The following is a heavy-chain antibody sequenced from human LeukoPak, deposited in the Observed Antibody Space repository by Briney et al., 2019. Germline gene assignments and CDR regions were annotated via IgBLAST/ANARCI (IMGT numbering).Heavy chain of an antibody. V-gene: IGHV4-30-4*01. CDR3: ARALYSMTTVKTEYWFDY. CDR2: IYYSGST. CDR1: GGSISSGDYY. Sequence: SQTLSLTCAVSGGSISSGDYYWSWIRQPPGKGLEWIGYIYYSGSTYYNPSLQSRVIISVDTSKNQFSLKLTSMTAADTAVYYCARALYSMTTVKTEYWFDYWGQGTLVTVSS. J-gene: IGHJ4*02. D-gene: IGHD4-17*01.